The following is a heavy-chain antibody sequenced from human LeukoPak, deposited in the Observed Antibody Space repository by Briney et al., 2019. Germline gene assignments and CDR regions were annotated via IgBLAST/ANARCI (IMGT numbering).Heavy chain of an antibody. Sequence: PGGSLRLSCAASGFTFDDYGMNWVRQAPGKGLEWVAFIRYDGSNKYYADSVKGRFTISRDNSKNTLYLQMNSLRAEDTAVYYCANSPAVAGIASKYYFDYWGQGTLVTVSS. CDR1: GFTFDDYG. V-gene: IGHV3-30*02. CDR3: ANSPAVAGIASKYYFDY. D-gene: IGHD6-19*01. J-gene: IGHJ4*02. CDR2: IRYDGSNK.